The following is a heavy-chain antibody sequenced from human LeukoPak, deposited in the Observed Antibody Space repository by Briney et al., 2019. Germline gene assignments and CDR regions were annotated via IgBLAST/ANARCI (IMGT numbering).Heavy chain of an antibody. V-gene: IGHV4-34*01. CDR1: GGSFSGYY. Sequence: AETLSLTCAVYGGSFSGYYWSWIRQPPGKGLEWIGEINHSGSTNYNPSLKSRVTISVDTSKNQFSLKLSSVTAADTAVSYCARVDLLVVPAAIPILDWYFDLWGRGTLVTVSS. D-gene: IGHD2-2*01. CDR3: ARVDLLVVPAAIPILDWYFDL. J-gene: IGHJ2*01. CDR2: INHSGST.